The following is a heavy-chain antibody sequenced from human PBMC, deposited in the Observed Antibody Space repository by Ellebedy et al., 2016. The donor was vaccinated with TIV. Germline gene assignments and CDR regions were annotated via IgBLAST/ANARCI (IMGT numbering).Heavy chain of an antibody. D-gene: IGHD6-13*01. CDR2: IHYSGET. CDR1: GGSISGYY. Sequence: MPSETLSLTCTVSGGSISGYYWSWIRQSPEKGLEWIGYIHYSGETDYNPSLKSRVPISLDTSKSQFSLRLTSLTAADTAVYYCARQRGAISWFDYWGRGTLVTVSS. CDR3: ARQRGAISWFDY. V-gene: IGHV4-59*08. J-gene: IGHJ4*02.